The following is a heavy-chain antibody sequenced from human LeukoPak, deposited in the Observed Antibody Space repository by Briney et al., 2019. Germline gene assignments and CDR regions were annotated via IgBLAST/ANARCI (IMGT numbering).Heavy chain of an antibody. CDR2: ISSSSSYI. CDR1: GFTFSSYS. V-gene: IGHV3-21*01. Sequence: GGSLRLSCAASGFTFSSYSMSWVRQAPGKGLEWVSYISSSSSYIYYADSVKGRFTISRDTAKNSLYLQMNSLRAEDTAVYYCARDGSRYCSGGSCWDYYYYYYMDVWGKGTTVTVSS. J-gene: IGHJ6*03. D-gene: IGHD2-15*01. CDR3: ARDGSRYCSGGSCWDYYYYYYMDV.